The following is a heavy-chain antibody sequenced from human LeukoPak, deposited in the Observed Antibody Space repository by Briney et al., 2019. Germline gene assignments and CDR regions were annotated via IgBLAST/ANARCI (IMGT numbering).Heavy chain of an antibody. CDR2: INPNSGST. CDR1: GYTFTGYY. J-gene: IGHJ5*02. CDR3: ARDDPTYYDFWTTKPRTNWFDL. V-gene: IGHV1-2*02. D-gene: IGHD3-3*01. Sequence: ASVKVSCKASGYTFTGYYMHWVRQAPGQGLEWMGWINPNSGSTNYAQKFQGRVTMTRDTSISTAYMELSRLRYDDTAVYYCARDDPTYYDFWTTKPRTNWFDLWGQGNLVTVSS.